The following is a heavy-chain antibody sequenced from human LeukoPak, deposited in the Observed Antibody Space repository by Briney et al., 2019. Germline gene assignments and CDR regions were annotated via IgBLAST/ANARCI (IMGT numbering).Heavy chain of an antibody. CDR1: GGSISSYY. J-gene: IGHJ4*02. V-gene: IGHV4-59*01. CDR2: VYYSGST. D-gene: IGHD1-26*01. CDR3: ARGDSGSFSQFDC. Sequence: PSETLSLTCTVSGGSISSYYWSWIRQPPGKGLEWIGYVYYSGSTNYNPSLKSRVTISVDTSKNQFSLKLTSVTAADTAVYYCARGDSGSFSQFDCWGQGTLVTVSS.